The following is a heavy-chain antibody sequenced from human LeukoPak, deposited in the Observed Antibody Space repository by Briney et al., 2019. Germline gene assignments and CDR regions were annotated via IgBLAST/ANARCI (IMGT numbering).Heavy chain of an antibody. V-gene: IGHV3-30*18. Sequence: GGSLRLSCAASGFTFSNYAMTWVRQAPGKGLEWVAAISYDGSNKYYADSVKGRFTISRDNSKNTLYLQMNSLRAEDTAVYYCAKDLYGGFDYWGQGTLVTVSS. D-gene: IGHD4-17*01. J-gene: IGHJ4*02. CDR2: ISYDGSNK. CDR3: AKDLYGGFDY. CDR1: GFTFSNYA.